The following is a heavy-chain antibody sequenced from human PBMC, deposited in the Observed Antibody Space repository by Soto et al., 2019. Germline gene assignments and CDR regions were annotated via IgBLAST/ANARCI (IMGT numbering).Heavy chain of an antibody. D-gene: IGHD2-15*01. Sequence: QVQLVESGGGVVQPGRSLRLSCATFGFTFSGYGMHWVRQAPGKGLEWVAITWFDESKRYYADSVKGRFTIFKDNSKSTLYLQMNSLRVEDTATYYCAIVMGACSGGTCYLESWGQGTLVTVSS. CDR2: TWFDESKR. V-gene: IGHV3-33*01. CDR3: AIVMGACSGGTCYLES. J-gene: IGHJ4*02. CDR1: GFTFSGYG.